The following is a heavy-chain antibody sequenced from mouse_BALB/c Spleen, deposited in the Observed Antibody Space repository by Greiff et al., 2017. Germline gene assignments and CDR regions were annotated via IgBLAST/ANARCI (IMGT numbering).Heavy chain of an antibody. J-gene: IGHJ4*01. CDR2: IWGDGST. V-gene: IGHV2-6-7*01. CDR3: ARDRNYYYGSSTYAMDY. Sequence: VKLMESGPGLVAPSQSLSITCTVSGFSLTGYGVNWVRQPPGKGLEWLGMIWGDGSTDYNSALKSRLSISKDNSKSQVFLKMNSLQTDDTARYYCARDRNYYYGSSTYAMDYWGQGTSVTVSS. CDR1: GFSLTGYG. D-gene: IGHD1-1*01.